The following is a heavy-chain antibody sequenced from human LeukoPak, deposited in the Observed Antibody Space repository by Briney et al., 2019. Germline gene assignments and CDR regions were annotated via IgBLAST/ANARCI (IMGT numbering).Heavy chain of an antibody. CDR3: ANRYYDSSPFDP. Sequence: GSLRLSCAASGSTFKSYAMSWVRQAPGKGLEWVAAITTSGGSTNYADSVKGRFTISRDSSKNTLYLQMNSLRAEDTALYYCANRYYDSSPFDPWAREPWSPSPQ. V-gene: IGHV3-23*01. J-gene: IGHJ5*02. CDR2: ITTSGGST. D-gene: IGHD3-22*01. CDR1: GSTFKSYA.